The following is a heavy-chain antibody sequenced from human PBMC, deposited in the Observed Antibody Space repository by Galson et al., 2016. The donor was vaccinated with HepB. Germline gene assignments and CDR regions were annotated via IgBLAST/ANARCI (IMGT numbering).Heavy chain of an antibody. Sequence: SETLSLTCSIFGGSISSYSWTWMRQPPGKGLEWIGNIYFTGGTNYNPSLKSRVTISLDTSRNQFSLKLPSVTAADSALYYCARGNEYSSPFYYYYAMDVWGQGTTVTVSS. D-gene: IGHD6-6*01. J-gene: IGHJ6*02. CDR3: ARGNEYSSPFYYYYAMDV. CDR1: GGSISSYS. CDR2: IYFTGGT. V-gene: IGHV4-59*01.